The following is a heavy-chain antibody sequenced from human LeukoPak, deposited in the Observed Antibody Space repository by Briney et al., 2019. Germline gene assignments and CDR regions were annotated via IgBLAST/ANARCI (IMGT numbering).Heavy chain of an antibody. V-gene: IGHV3-23*01. CDR3: VKGRISEDGLDF. J-gene: IGHJ4*02. D-gene: IGHD6-13*01. CDR2: ISNDGGGI. CDR1: GFIFNNYG. Sequence: GGSLRLSCAASGFIFNNYGLIWVRQAPGKGLQWVSAISNDGGGIQYADFVKGRFTISRDNSKNMLYLQMNSLRAEDTAVYYCVKGRISEDGLDFWGQGTLVTVSS.